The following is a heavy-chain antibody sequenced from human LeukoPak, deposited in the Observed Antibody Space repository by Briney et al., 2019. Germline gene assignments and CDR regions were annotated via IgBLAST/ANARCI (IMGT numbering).Heavy chain of an antibody. V-gene: IGHV3-21*01. CDR1: GFTFSSYS. CDR3: ARSYYDSSGYPVPYYFDY. Sequence: PGGSLRLSCAASGFTFSSYSMNWVRQAPGKGLEWVSSISSSSSYIYYADSVKGRFTISRDNAKNSLYLQMNSLRAEDTAVYYCARSYYDSSGYPVPYYFDYWGQGTLATVSS. CDR2: ISSSSSYI. D-gene: IGHD3-22*01. J-gene: IGHJ4*02.